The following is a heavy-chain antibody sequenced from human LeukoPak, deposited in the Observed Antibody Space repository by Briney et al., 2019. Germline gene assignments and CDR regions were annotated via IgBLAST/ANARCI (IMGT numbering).Heavy chain of an antibody. Sequence: SETLSLTCTVSGGSISTYYWNWIRQPPGKGLEWIGYIYSSGSTNYNPSLKSRVTISVDTSKNQFSLKLNSVTAVDTAVYYCARSGGYSSSWSLWGQGTLVTVSS. CDR2: IYSSGST. CDR1: GGSISTYY. CDR3: ARSGGYSSSWSL. J-gene: IGHJ4*02. V-gene: IGHV4-59*01. D-gene: IGHD6-13*01.